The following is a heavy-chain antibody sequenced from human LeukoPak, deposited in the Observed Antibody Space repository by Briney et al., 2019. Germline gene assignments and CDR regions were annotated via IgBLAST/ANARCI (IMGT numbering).Heavy chain of an antibody. Sequence: GESLRLSCAASGFTVRSNYMSWVRQAPGKGVEWVSVISSGGSTYCADSVKGRFTISRDSSKNTLYLQMKSLRAEDTALYYCSRDRMGTKSFDYWGQGTLVTVSS. V-gene: IGHV3-66*01. J-gene: IGHJ4*02. D-gene: IGHD5-24*01. CDR2: ISSGGST. CDR3: SRDRMGTKSFDY. CDR1: GFTVRSNY.